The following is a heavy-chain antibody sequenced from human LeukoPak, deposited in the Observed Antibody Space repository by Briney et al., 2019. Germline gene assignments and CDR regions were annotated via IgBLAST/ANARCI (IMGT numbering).Heavy chain of an antibody. V-gene: IGHV3-9*01. J-gene: IGHJ6*03. CDR3: AKDAYGGATFFYYMDV. CDR2: ISWHSGRI. D-gene: IGHD2/OR15-2a*01. CDR1: GFSFDDYA. Sequence: GGSLRLSCAASGFSFDDYAMHWVRQAPGKGLEWVSGISWHSGRIAYADSVRGRFTISRDNAKNSLSLQMNSLRDDGTAVYYCAKDAYGGATFFYYMDVWGQGTTVIVSS.